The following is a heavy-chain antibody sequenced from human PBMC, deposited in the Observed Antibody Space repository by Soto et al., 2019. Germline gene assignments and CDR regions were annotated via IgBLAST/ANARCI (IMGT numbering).Heavy chain of an antibody. J-gene: IGHJ3*02. CDR3: AKDREGREARPTEGGDAFDI. V-gene: IGHV3-23*01. CDR1: GFTFSSYA. Sequence: GGSLRLSCAASGFTFSSYAMSWVRQAPGKGLEWVSAISGSGGSTYYADSVKGRFTISRDNSKNTLYLQMNSLRAEDTAVYYCAKDREGREARPTEGGDAFDIWGQGTMVTVSS. D-gene: IGHD4-17*01. CDR2: ISGSGGST.